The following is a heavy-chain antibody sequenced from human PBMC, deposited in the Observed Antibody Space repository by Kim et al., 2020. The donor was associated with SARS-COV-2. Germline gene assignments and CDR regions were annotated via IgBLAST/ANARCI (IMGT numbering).Heavy chain of an antibody. J-gene: IGHJ4*02. CDR3: ARNNGTYFDY. CDR2: GST. V-gene: IGHV4-30-2*01. Sequence: GSTYYHPSLKSQVTISLDRSKNQFSLKLSSAAAADTAVYYCARNNGTYFDYWGQGTLVTVSS. D-gene: IGHD1-26*01.